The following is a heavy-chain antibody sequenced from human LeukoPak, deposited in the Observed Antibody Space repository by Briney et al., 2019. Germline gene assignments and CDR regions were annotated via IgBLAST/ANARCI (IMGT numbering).Heavy chain of an antibody. Sequence: GGSLRLSCAASGFTFSSYSMNWVRQAPGKGLECVSSISSSSSYIYYADSVKGRFTISRDHAKNSLYLQMSSLRAEDTAVYYCARGSTYYDFWSGLSFGYWGQGTLVTVSS. D-gene: IGHD3-3*01. V-gene: IGHV3-21*01. J-gene: IGHJ4*02. CDR2: ISSSSSYI. CDR3: ARGSTYYDFWSGLSFGY. CDR1: GFTFSSYS.